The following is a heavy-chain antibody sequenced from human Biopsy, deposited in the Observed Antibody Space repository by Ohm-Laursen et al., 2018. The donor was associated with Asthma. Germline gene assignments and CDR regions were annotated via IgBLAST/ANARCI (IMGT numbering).Heavy chain of an antibody. CDR2: VSWNSRDI. V-gene: IGHV3-9*01. CDR1: GFTFDDFA. D-gene: IGHD3-22*01. CDR3: ARPYYDSSGYYYENLSFDY. J-gene: IGHJ4*02. Sequence: SLRLSCAASGFTFDDFAMHWVRQAPGKGLEWVASVSWNSRDIAYADSVKGRFTISRDNSKNTLYLQMNSLRAEDTAVYYCARPYYDSSGYYYENLSFDYWGQGTLVTVSS.